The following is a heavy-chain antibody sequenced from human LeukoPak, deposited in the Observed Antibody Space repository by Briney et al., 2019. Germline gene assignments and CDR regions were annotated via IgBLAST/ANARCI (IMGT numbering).Heavy chain of an antibody. CDR3: ARLSNGGSDY. CDR1: GGSISSSSYY. V-gene: IGHV4-39*01. J-gene: IGHJ4*02. Sequence: SETLSLTCTVSGGSISSSSYYWGWIRQPPGKGLEWIGSIYYSGSTYYNPSLKGRVTISVDTSKNQFSLNLSSVTAADTAVYYCARLSNGGSDYWGQGTLVTVSS. CDR2: IYYSGST. D-gene: IGHD4-23*01.